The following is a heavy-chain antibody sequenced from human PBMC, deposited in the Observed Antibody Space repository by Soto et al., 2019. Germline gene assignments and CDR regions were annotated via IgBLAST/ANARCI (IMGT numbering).Heavy chain of an antibody. Sequence: QVQLVQSGAEVQKPGASVKVSCTASGYTFTSYDINWVRQATGQGLEWMGWMNPNSGNTGYAQKYQNRVTTTRNTARITAYMELSSLRSEDTALYYCDRGWGSGLDYGSQRTLVTVSS. CDR3: DRGWGSGLDY. CDR2: MNPNSGNT. V-gene: IGHV1-8*01. D-gene: IGHD7-27*01. J-gene: IGHJ4*02. CDR1: GYTFTSYD.